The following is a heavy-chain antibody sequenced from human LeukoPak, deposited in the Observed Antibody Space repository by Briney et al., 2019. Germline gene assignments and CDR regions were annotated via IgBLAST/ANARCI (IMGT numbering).Heavy chain of an antibody. V-gene: IGHV1-69*13. J-gene: IGHJ6*03. D-gene: IGHD3-22*01. Sequence: SVKVSCKASGGTFSSYAISWVRQAPGQGLEWMGGIIPIFGTANYAQKFQGRVTITADASTSTAYMELSSLRSEDTAVYYCARAAYYYDSSGYQYYYYYMDVWGKGTTVTISS. CDR3: ARAAYYYDSSGYQYYYYYMDV. CDR2: IIPIFGTA. CDR1: GGTFSSYA.